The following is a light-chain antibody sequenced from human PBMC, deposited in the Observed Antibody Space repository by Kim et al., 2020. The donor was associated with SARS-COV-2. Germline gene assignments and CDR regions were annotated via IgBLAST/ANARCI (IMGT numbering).Light chain of an antibody. CDR2: EAS. CDR1: QNISTW. J-gene: IGKJ1*01. Sequence: ASGGDRVAITCQASQNISTWLAWYQQKPGKAPNLLIYEASSLESGVPSRFSGSGSGTEFTLTISSLQPDDFATYYCQQYNSYPLAFGQGTKVDIK. V-gene: IGKV1-5*03. CDR3: QQYNSYPLA.